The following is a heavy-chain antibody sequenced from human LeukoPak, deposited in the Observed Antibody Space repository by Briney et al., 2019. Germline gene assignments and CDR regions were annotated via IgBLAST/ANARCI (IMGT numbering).Heavy chain of an antibody. Sequence: GASVKVSCKASGGTFSSYAISWVRQAPGQGLEWMGGIIPIFGTANYAQKVQGRGTITTGESTNTAYMELTSLRSEDADVYYCASEEYCSGGSCYSVYSHYFDHWRQGTLVTVSS. J-gene: IGHJ4*02. CDR2: IIPIFGTA. CDR3: ASEEYCSGGSCYSVYSHYFDH. CDR1: GGTFSSYA. V-gene: IGHV1-69*05. D-gene: IGHD2-15*01.